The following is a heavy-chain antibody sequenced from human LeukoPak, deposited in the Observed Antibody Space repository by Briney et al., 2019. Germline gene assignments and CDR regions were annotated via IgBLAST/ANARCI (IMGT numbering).Heavy chain of an antibody. V-gene: IGHV1-18*01. J-gene: IGHJ6*02. D-gene: IGHD3-16*01. Sequence: GASVKVSCKASVYTFTSYGISWVRQAPGQGLEWMGWISAYNGNTNYAQKFQGRVTMTRNTSISTAYMELSSLRSEDTAVYYCARDYDAPTNMCMDVWGQGTTVTVSS. CDR2: ISAYNGNT. CDR3: ARDYDAPTNMCMDV. CDR1: VYTFTSYG.